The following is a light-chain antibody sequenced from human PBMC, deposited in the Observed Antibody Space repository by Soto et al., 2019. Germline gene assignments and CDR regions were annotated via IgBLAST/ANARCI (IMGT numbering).Light chain of an antibody. Sequence: EIVLTQSPATLSLSPGERATLSCRASQSVSSYLAWYQQKPGQAPRLLIYDASNRATGIPARFSGSGAGTDFTLTISSLEPEDFALYYCQQRSNWPPGRYTFGQGTKLEIK. J-gene: IGKJ2*01. CDR3: QQRSNWPPGRYT. CDR1: QSVSSY. V-gene: IGKV3-11*01. CDR2: DAS.